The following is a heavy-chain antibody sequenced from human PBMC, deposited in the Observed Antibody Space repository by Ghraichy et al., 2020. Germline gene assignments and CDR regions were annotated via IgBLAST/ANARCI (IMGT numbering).Heavy chain of an antibody. CDR3: AKTYDYGDYRRFDP. CDR1: GFTFSSYA. V-gene: IGHV3-23*01. J-gene: IGHJ5*02. D-gene: IGHD4-17*01. Sequence: GGSLRLSCAASGFTFSSYAMSWVRQAPGKGLEWVSTISGSGGSTYYADSVKGRFTISRDNSKNTLYLQMNSLRAEDTAVYYCAKTYDYGDYRRFDPWGQGTLVTVSS. CDR2: ISGSGGST.